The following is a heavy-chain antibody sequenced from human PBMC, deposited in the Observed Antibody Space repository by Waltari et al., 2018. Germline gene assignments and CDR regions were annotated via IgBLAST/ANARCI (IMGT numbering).Heavy chain of an antibody. CDR3: SRFDPGLKRQPVGIDP. V-gene: IGHV1-2*02. D-gene: IGHD7-27*01. CDR1: GYTLTDYY. J-gene: IGHJ5*02. Sequence: QVQLVQSGAEVKQPGASIIISCRTHGYTLTDYYMHWGRQAPGQGLEWMGCINPRSGDTKDAQKFQGRVTLTRDTSMNTAYMEVRSLRFDDTAVYYCSRFDPGLKRQPVGIDPWGQGTLIIVSS. CDR2: INPRSGDT.